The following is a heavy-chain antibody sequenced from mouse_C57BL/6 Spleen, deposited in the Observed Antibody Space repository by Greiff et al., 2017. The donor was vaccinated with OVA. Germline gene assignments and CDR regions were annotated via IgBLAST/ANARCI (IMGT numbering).Heavy chain of an antibody. D-gene: IGHD2-4*01. CDR2: ISYSGST. CDR1: GYSITSGYD. CDR3: ARGDDYDGFAD. Sequence: VQLQESGPGMVKPSQSLSLTCTVTGYSITSGYDWHWIRHFPGNKLEWMGYISYSGSTNYNPSLKSRISITHDTSKNHFFLKLNSVTTEDTATYYCARGDDYDGFADWGQGTLVAVAA. J-gene: IGHJ3*01. V-gene: IGHV3-1*01.